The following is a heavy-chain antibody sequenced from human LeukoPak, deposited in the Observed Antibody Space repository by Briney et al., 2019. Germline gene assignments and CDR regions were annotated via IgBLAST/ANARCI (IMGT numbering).Heavy chain of an antibody. D-gene: IGHD6-19*01. V-gene: IGHV3-21*01. J-gene: IGHJ4*02. CDR1: GFTFCSYS. CDR3: ARTSTVAGPVRY. Sequence: GGSLRLSCAASGFTFCSYSMNWVRQAPGKGLEWVSSISSSSSYIYYADSVKGRFTISRDNAKNSLYLQMNSLRAEDTAVYYCARTSTVAGPVRYWGQGTLVTVSS. CDR2: ISSSSSYI.